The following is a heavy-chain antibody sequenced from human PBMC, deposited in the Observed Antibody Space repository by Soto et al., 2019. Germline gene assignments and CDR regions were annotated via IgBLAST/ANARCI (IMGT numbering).Heavy chain of an antibody. V-gene: IGHV3-23*01. CDR1: GFTFNNYG. Sequence: EVQLLESGGGLVQPGGSLRLSCAASGFTFNNYGMSWVRQAPGKGLEWVSAITDSGGSTYYADSVKGRFTISRDNSKNTVYLQMNSLRAEDTAVSYCATAATVVTLYYFDYWGQGTLVTVSS. D-gene: IGHD4-17*01. CDR2: ITDSGGST. CDR3: ATAATVVTLYYFDY. J-gene: IGHJ4*02.